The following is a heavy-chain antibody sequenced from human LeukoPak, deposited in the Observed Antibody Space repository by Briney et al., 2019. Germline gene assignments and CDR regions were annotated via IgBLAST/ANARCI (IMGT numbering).Heavy chain of an antibody. CDR3: ARSRVANDSSGYYFKLDY. J-gene: IGHJ4*02. CDR1: GFTFSNYA. V-gene: IGHV3-30*15. Sequence: PGGSLRLSCAASGFTFSNYAVHWVRQAPGKGLEWVAVISFDGTKCYYADSVKGRFTISRDNSNYTLFLHMSSLRAEDTAVYYCARSRVANDSSGYYFKLDYWGRGTLVTVSS. D-gene: IGHD3-22*01. CDR2: ISFDGTKC.